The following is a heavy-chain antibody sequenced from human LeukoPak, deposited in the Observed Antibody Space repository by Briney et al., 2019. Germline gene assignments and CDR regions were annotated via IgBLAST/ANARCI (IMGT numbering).Heavy chain of an antibody. J-gene: IGHJ4*02. Sequence: GGSLRLSCVVSGFTFSSYHMNWVRQAPGKGLEWVSSISTSSSSYIYYADSVTGRFTISRDNAKNSLYLQMNSLKNEDTAVYYCVTEVSGSFPTWGQGTLVTVSS. CDR1: GFTFSSYH. V-gene: IGHV3-21*03. D-gene: IGHD1-26*01. CDR3: VTEVSGSFPT. CDR2: ISTSSSSYI.